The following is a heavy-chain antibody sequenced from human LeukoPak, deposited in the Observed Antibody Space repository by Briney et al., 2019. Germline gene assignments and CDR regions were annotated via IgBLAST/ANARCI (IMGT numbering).Heavy chain of an antibody. CDR3: ARVPNYYGSGSYDY. CDR1: GFTFSSYW. Sequence: GGSLRLSCAASGFTFSSYWMHWVRQAPGKGLVWVSRINSDGSSTSYADSVKGRFTISRDNAKNTLYLQMNSLRAEDTAAYYCARVPNYYGSGSYDYWGQGTLVTVSS. V-gene: IGHV3-74*01. J-gene: IGHJ4*02. CDR2: INSDGSST. D-gene: IGHD3-10*01.